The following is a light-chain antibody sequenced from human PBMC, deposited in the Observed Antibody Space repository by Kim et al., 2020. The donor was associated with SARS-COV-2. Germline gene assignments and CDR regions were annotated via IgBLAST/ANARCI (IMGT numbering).Light chain of an antibody. V-gene: IGLV2-14*03. J-gene: IGLJ2*01. CDR1: SSEVGGYTY. Sequence: GKSFPITCIGTSSEVGGYTYVAWYQQHPGKAPKLMIYDVSNRPSGVSSRFSGSKSGNTASLTISGLQAEDEADYYCSSYTSSNTVVFGGGTQLTVL. CDR2: DVS. CDR3: SSYTSSNTVV.